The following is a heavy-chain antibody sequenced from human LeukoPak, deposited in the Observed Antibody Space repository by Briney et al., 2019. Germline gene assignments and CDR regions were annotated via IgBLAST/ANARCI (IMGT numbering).Heavy chain of an antibody. D-gene: IGHD6-13*01. J-gene: IGHJ5*02. Sequence: PSETLSLTCTVSGGSISSYYWSWIRQPAGKGLEWIGRICTSGSTNYNPSLKSRVTMSVDTSKNQFSLKLSSVTAADTAVYYCARSRSSSWRSWFDPWGQGTLVTVSS. CDR3: ARSRSSSWRSWFDP. V-gene: IGHV4-4*07. CDR2: ICTSGST. CDR1: GGSISSYY.